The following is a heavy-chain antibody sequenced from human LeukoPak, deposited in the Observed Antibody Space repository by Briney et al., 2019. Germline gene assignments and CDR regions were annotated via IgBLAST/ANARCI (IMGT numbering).Heavy chain of an antibody. V-gene: IGHV4-39*07. J-gene: IGHJ4*02. D-gene: IGHD6-13*01. CDR3: ARDRGVSGFDY. CDR1: GGSIISTIYY. CDR2: ISYSGSS. Sequence: IPSETLSLTCTVSGGSIISTIYYWGWIRQSPGKGLDWIGSISYSGSSFCKPSLKSRVTIAVDTSKNQFSLRLSSVTAADTAFYYCARDRGVSGFDYWGQGTLVTVSS.